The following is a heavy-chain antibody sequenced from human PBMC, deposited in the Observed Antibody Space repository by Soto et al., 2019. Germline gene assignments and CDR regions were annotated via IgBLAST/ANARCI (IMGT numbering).Heavy chain of an antibody. Sequence: PSETLSLTCTVSGGSISSGDYYWSWIRQPPGKGLEWIGYIYYSGSTYYNPSLKSRVTISVDTSKNQFSLKLSSVTAADTAVYYCARGGITIFGVVLDAFDIWGQGTMVTV. CDR3: ARGGITIFGVVLDAFDI. CDR1: GGSISSGDYY. CDR2: IYYSGST. V-gene: IGHV4-30-4*01. J-gene: IGHJ3*02. D-gene: IGHD3-3*01.